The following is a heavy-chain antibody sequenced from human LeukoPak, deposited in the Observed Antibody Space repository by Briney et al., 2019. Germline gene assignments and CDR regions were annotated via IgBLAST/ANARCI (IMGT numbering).Heavy chain of an antibody. V-gene: IGHV5-51*01. J-gene: IGHJ4*02. Sequence: GESLKISCKGSGYSFTSYWIGWVRQMPGKGLEWMGIIYPGDSDTRYSPSFQGQVTISADKSISTAYLQWSSLKASHTAMYYCARYYYDSSGYTPHYYFDYWGQGTLVTVSS. CDR2: IYPGDSDT. D-gene: IGHD3-22*01. CDR3: ARYYYDSSGYTPHYYFDY. CDR1: GYSFTSYW.